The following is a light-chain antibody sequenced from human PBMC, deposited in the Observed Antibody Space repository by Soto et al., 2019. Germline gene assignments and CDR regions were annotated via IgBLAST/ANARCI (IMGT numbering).Light chain of an antibody. Sequence: DIQMTQSPSSLSSSVGDRVTLTCRASQSISNWFAWYQQKPGTAPKVLIYHASNLQSGVPSRLSGSGSGTDFTLTISNLQPEDFATYYCQQSDSTPTFGQGTKVDI. CDR2: HAS. J-gene: IGKJ2*01. CDR3: QQSDSTPT. CDR1: QSISNW. V-gene: IGKV1-39*01.